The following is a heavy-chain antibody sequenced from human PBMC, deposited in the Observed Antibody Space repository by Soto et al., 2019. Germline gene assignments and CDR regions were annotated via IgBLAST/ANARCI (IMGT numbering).Heavy chain of an antibody. CDR3: ASSISYYDSRALCLDY. CDR1: GFTFSSYG. V-gene: IGHV3-33*01. J-gene: IGHJ4*02. Sequence: PWGSLRLSCAASGFTFSSYGMHWVRQAPGKGLEWVAVIWYDGSNKYYADSVKGRFTISRDNSKNTLYLQMNSLRAEDTAVYYCASSISYYDSRALCLDYWGQGTLVNVSS. CDR2: IWYDGSNK. D-gene: IGHD3-22*01.